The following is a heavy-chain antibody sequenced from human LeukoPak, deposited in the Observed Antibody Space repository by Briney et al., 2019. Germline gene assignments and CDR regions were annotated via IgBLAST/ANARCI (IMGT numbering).Heavy chain of an antibody. CDR1: GFTFSSHW. D-gene: IGHD3-22*01. CDR3: ARDYYYDSSGYPDY. CDR2: INTDGSTT. Sequence: GGSLRLSCAASGFTFSSHWMHWVRQAPGKGLVWVSRINTDGSTTNYADSVKGRFTVSRDNAKNTLYLQMNSLRAEDTAVYYCARDYYYDSSGYPDYWGQGTLVTVSS. J-gene: IGHJ4*02. V-gene: IGHV3-74*01.